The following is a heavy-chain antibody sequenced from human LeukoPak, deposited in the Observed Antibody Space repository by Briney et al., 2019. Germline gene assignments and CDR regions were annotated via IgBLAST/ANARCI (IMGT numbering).Heavy chain of an antibody. D-gene: IGHD6-6*01. V-gene: IGHV4-39*07. J-gene: IGHJ4*02. CDR1: GGSISSGTYY. CDR2: IYHSGST. Sequence: PSETLSLTCTVSGGSISSGTYYWGWIRQPPGKGLEWIGSIYHSGSTYYNPSLKSRVTISVDTSKNQFSLRLSSVTAADTAVYYCARALIAARPDGSFDYWGQGTLVTVSS. CDR3: ARALIAARPDGSFDY.